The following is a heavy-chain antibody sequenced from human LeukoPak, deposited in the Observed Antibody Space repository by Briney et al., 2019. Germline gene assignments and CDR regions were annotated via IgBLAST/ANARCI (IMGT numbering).Heavy chain of an antibody. V-gene: IGHV3-21*01. CDR3: ARDFRKKYSSSPGSEYLQH. J-gene: IGHJ1*01. D-gene: IGHD6-6*01. CDR1: GFTFSSYS. Sequence: PGGSLRLSCAASGFTFSSYSMNWVRQAPGKGLEWVSSISRSSSYIYYADSVKGRFTISRDNAKNSLYLQMNSLRAEDTAVYYCARDFRKKYSSSPGSEYLQHWGQGTLATVSS. CDR2: ISRSSSYI.